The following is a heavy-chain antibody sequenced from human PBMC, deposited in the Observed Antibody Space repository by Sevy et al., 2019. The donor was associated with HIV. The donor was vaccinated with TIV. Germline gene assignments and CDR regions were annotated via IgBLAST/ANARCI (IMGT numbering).Heavy chain of an antibody. Sequence: GGSLRLSCAASGFTFSSYVLSWVRQAPGKGLEWVSTISGSGGSTHYADSVKGRFSISRDNSKNTMYLEMNSLRAEDTAVYYCAKEYSSGYSWGQGTLVTVSS. CDR3: AKEYSSGYS. CDR2: ISGSGGST. D-gene: IGHD3-22*01. V-gene: IGHV3-23*01. J-gene: IGHJ5*02. CDR1: GFTFSSYV.